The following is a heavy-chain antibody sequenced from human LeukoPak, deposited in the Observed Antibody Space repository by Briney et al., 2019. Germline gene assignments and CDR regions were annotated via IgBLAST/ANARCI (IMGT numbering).Heavy chain of an antibody. V-gene: IGHV3-11*01. Sequence: GGSLRLSCAASGFTIRDYVMSWVRQAPGKGLEWVSYIDPSGTALYYADSVKRRFTVSSDNGKNSLALQLRSLIAEDTALYSCARAAYNWNWGQGTLDTVSS. D-gene: IGHD1-20*01. CDR1: GFTIRDYV. CDR3: ARAAYNWN. J-gene: IGHJ4*02. CDR2: IDPSGTAL.